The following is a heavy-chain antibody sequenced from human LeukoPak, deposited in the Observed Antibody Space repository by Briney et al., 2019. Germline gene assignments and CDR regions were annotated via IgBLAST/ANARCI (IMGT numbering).Heavy chain of an antibody. D-gene: IGHD3-22*01. Sequence: GASVTVSCKASGYTFTSYGISWVRQAPGQGLEWMGWISAYNGNTNYAQKLQGRVTMTTDTSTSTAYMELRSLRSDDTAVYYCARAGGYYYDSSGYYALDYWGQGTLVTVS. CDR2: ISAYNGNT. CDR1: GYTFTSYG. J-gene: IGHJ4*02. V-gene: IGHV1-18*01. CDR3: ARAGGYYYDSSGYYALDY.